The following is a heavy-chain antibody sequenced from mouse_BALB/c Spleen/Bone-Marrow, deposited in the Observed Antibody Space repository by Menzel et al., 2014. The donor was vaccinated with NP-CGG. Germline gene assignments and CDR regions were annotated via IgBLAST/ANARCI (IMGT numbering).Heavy chain of an antibody. CDR3: ARDRTHYYGSSYVYYYAMDY. V-gene: IGHV2-6-7*01. D-gene: IGHD1-1*01. CDR1: GFSLTGYG. CDR2: IWGDGSQ. J-gene: IGHJ4*01. Sequence: VKLVESGPGLVAPSQSLSITCTVSGFSLTGYGVNWVRQPPGKGLEWLGMIWGDGSQDYNSALKSRLSISKDNSKSQVFLKMNSLQTDDTARYYCARDRTHYYGSSYVYYYAMDYWGQGTSVTVSS.